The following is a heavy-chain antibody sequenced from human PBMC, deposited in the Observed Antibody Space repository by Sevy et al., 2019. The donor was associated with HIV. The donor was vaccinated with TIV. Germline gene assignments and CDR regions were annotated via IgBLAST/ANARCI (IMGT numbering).Heavy chain of an antibody. CDR1: DGSFSGYY. D-gene: IGHD2-2*01. Sequence: SETLSLTCAVHDGSFSGYYWNWIRQLPGKGLEWIGEINESGITYYNPSLKSRVTISVDTSKKQFYFKLNAVTAVDSTVYFCARSPPVVVVPGAPSWFDPWGQGTLVTVSS. J-gene: IGHJ5*02. CDR2: INESGIT. CDR3: ARSPPVVVVPGAPSWFDP. V-gene: IGHV4-34*01.